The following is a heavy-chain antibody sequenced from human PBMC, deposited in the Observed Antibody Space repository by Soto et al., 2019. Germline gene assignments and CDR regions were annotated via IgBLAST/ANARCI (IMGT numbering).Heavy chain of an antibody. CDR2: INAGNGDT. CDR1: GINYNTYA. Sequence: QVQLVQSGAEMMKPGASVKLSCKTSGINYNTYAIHWVRQAPGQGLEWMGWINAGNGDTRYSQNFQGRVTLTRDTSASTVYMDLDSLKSEDTGVYYCARAISGYVTWGQGGLVTVSS. V-gene: IGHV1-3*01. D-gene: IGHD5-12*01. CDR3: ARAISGYVT. J-gene: IGHJ4*02.